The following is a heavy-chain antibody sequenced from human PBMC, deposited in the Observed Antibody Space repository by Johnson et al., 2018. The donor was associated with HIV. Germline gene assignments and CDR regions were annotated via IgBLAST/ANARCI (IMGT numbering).Heavy chain of an antibody. J-gene: IGHJ3*02. CDR3: ARAGLTYTLDAFDI. D-gene: IGHD3-16*01. Sequence: EVQLVESGGGLVQPGGSLRLSCAASGFTFSTYAMHWVRQAPGKGLEYVSAISSNGGSTYYANSVKCRFTISRDNSKNTLYLQMGSLRAEDMAVYYCARAGLTYTLDAFDIWGQGTLVTVSS. CDR1: GFTFSTYA. V-gene: IGHV3-64*01. CDR2: ISSNGGST.